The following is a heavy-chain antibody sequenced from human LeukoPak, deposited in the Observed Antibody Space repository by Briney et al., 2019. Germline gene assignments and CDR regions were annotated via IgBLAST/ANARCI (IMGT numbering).Heavy chain of an antibody. J-gene: IGHJ6*04. V-gene: IGHV3-21*01. D-gene: IGHD6-19*01. Sequence: GGSLRLSCAASGFTFSSYSMNWVRQAPGKGLEGVSYISSSSSYIYYADSVKGRFTISRDNAKNSLYLQMNSLRAEDTAVYYCARDAPIAVAGTALWYYYGMDVWGKGTTVTVSS. CDR2: ISSSSSYI. CDR1: GFTFSSYS. CDR3: ARDAPIAVAGTALWYYYGMDV.